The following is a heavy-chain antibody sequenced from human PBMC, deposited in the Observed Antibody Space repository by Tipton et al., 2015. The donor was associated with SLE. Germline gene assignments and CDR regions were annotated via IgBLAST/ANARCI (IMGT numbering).Heavy chain of an antibody. D-gene: IGHD6-19*01. CDR3: ARVWAVAGLLFDY. CDR1: GGSISSSSYY. CDR2: IYYSGST. V-gene: IGHV4-61*05. Sequence: TLSLTCTVSGGSISSSSYYWGWIRQPPGKGLEWIGYIYYSGSTNYNPSLKSRVTISVDTSKNQFSLKLSSVTAADTAVYYCARVWAVAGLLFDYWGQGTLVTVSS. J-gene: IGHJ4*02.